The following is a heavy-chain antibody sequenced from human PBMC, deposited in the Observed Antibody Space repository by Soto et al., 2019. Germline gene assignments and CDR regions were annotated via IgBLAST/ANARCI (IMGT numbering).Heavy chain of an antibody. D-gene: IGHD3-10*01. CDR2: IYYSGST. CDR3: ARDPGSGSYYGWFDP. J-gene: IGHJ5*02. Sequence: SETLSLTCAVYGGSFSGYYWNWIRQPPGKGLEWIGYIYYSGSTNYNPPLKSRVTISVDTSKNQFSLKLSSVTAADTAVYYCARDPGSGSYYGWFDPWGQGTLVTVSS. V-gene: IGHV4-59*01. CDR1: GGSFSGYY.